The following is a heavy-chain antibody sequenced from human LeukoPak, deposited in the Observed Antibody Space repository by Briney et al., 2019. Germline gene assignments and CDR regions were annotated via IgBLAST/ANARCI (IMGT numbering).Heavy chain of an antibody. CDR2: INPNSGGT. V-gene: IGHV1-2*02. CDR1: GYTFTGYY. D-gene: IGHD6-13*01. Sequence: ASVKVSCKASGYTFTGYYMHWVRQAPGQGLEWMGWINPNSGGTNYAQKFQGRVTMTRDTSISTAYMELSRLRSDDTAVYYCARDLRLGIAAAGTSYYYYYYMDVWGKGTTVTVSS. J-gene: IGHJ6*03. CDR3: ARDLRLGIAAAGTSYYYYYYMDV.